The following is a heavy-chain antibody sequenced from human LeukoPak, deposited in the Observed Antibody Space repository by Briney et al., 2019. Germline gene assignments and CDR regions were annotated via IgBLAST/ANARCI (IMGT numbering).Heavy chain of an antibody. CDR2: ISGSGGST. Sequence: PGGSLRLSCAASGFTFGSYAMSWVRQAPGKGLEWVSAISGSGGSTYYADSVKGRFTISRDNSKNTLYLQMNSLRAEDTAVYYCAKGQATSVVVPAANDYWGQGTLVTVSS. CDR3: AKGQATSVVVPAANDY. D-gene: IGHD2-2*01. J-gene: IGHJ4*02. CDR1: GFTFGSYA. V-gene: IGHV3-23*01.